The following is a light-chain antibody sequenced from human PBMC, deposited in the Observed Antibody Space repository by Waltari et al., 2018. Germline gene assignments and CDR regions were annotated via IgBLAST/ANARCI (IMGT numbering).Light chain of an antibody. CDR3: VLYMGGGIWV. CDR2: STN. Sequence: QTVVTQEPSFSVSPGVTVTLTCGLSSGSVSTSYYPSWYQQTPGQAPRTLIYSTNTRSSGVPDRFAGSILGNKAALTITGAQADDESDYYCVLYMGGGIWVFGGGTKLTVL. V-gene: IGLV8-61*01. J-gene: IGLJ3*02. CDR1: SGSVSTSYY.